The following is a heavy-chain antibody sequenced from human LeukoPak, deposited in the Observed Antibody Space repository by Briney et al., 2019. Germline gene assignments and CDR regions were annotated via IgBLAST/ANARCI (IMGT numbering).Heavy chain of an antibody. V-gene: IGHV4-59*08. Sequence: SGTLSLTCTVSGGSISNYYWSWIRQPPGKGLEWIGHIYYSGATKYNPSLKSRITISVDTSRSKFSLMLSSVTAAVTAVYYCARFGITVVRGGKYYFDYWGQGTLVTVSS. D-gene: IGHD3-10*01. CDR3: ARFGITVVRGGKYYFDY. CDR1: GGSISNYY. J-gene: IGHJ4*02. CDR2: IYYSGAT.